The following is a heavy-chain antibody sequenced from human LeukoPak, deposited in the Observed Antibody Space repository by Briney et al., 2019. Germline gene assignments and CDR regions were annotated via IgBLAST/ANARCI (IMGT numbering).Heavy chain of an antibody. Sequence: ASVEVSCKASGYTFTSYGISWVRQAPGQGLEWMGGIIPIFGTANYAQKFQGRVTITADESTSTAYMELSSLRSEDTAVYYCARDHCRSTSCYSNWFDPWGQGTLVTVSS. CDR2: IIPIFGTA. J-gene: IGHJ5*02. CDR3: ARDHCRSTSCYSNWFDP. D-gene: IGHD2-2*01. CDR1: GYTFTSYG. V-gene: IGHV1-69*13.